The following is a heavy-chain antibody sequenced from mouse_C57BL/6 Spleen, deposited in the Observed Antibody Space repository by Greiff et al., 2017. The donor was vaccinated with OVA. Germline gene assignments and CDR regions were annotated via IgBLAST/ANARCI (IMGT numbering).Heavy chain of an antibody. CDR2: IRSKSNNYAT. Sequence: GGGLVQPKGSLKLSCAASGFSFNTYAMNWVRQAPGKGLEWVARIRSKSNNYATSYADSVKDRFTISSDDSESMLYLQKNNLKTEDTAMYYCVGAVYDYDPAWFAYWGQGTLVTVSA. CDR3: VGAVYDYDPAWFAY. CDR1: GFSFNTYA. D-gene: IGHD2-4*01. V-gene: IGHV10-1*01. J-gene: IGHJ3*01.